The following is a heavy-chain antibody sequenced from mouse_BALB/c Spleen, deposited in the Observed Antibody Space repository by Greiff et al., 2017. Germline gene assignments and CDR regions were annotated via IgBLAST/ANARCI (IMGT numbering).Heavy chain of an antibody. J-gene: IGHJ4*01. CDR2: INPSTGYT. CDR3: ARSRMDAMDY. D-gene: IGHD2-3*01. Sequence: VQLVESGAELAKPGASVKMSCKASGYTFTSYWMHWVKQRPGQGLEWIGYINPSTGYTEYNQKFKDKATLTADKSSSTAYMQLSSLTSEDSAVYYCARSRMDAMDYWGQGTSVTVSS. CDR1: GYTFTSYW. V-gene: IGHV1-7*01.